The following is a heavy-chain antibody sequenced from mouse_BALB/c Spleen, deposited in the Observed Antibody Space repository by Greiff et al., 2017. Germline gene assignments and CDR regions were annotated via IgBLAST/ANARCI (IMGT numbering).Heavy chain of an antibody. CDR1: GFTFSSYA. V-gene: IGHV5-9-4*01. CDR2: ISSGGSYT. Sequence: EVKLMESGGGLVKPGGSLKLSCAASGFTFSSYAMSWVRQSPEKRLEWVAEISSGGSYTYYPDTVTGRFTISRDNAKNTLYLEMSSLRSEDTAMYYCAREGEAMDYWGQGNSVTVSS. CDR3: AREGEAMDY. J-gene: IGHJ4*01.